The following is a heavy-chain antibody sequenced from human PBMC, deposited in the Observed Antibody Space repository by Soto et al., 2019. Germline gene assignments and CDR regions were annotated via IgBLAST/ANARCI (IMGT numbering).Heavy chain of an antibody. Sequence: QVQLVESGGGVVQPGRSLRLSCAASGFTFSSYAMHWARQAPGKGLEWVAVISYDGSNKYYADSVKGRFTISRDNSKNTLYLQMNSLRAEDTAVYYCASSGYCSGGSCYRYYGMDVWGQGTTVTVSS. D-gene: IGHD2-15*01. CDR2: ISYDGSNK. CDR1: GFTFSSYA. J-gene: IGHJ6*02. CDR3: ASSGYCSGGSCYRYYGMDV. V-gene: IGHV3-30-3*01.